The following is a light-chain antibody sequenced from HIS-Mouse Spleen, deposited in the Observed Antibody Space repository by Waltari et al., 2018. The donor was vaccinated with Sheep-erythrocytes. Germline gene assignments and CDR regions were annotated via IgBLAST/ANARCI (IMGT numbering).Light chain of an antibody. CDR3: QQRSNWYT. V-gene: IGKV3-11*01. CDR1: QIVSSY. J-gene: IGKJ2*01. Sequence: DIVLTQSPATLSLSPGERATLPCRASQIVSSYLAWYQQKPGQAPRLLIYDASNRATGIPARFSGSGSGTDFTLTISSLEPEDFAVYYCQQRSNWYTFGQGTKLEIK. CDR2: DAS.